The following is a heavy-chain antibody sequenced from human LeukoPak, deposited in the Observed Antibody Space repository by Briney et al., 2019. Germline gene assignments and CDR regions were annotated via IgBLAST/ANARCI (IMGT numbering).Heavy chain of an antibody. CDR3: ARHSCSSTSCPFDY. D-gene: IGHD2-2*01. Sequence: SETLSLTCTVSGDSISNYYWSWIRQPAGKGLEWIGRIYTSGSTNYNPSLKSRVTMSVDTSKNQFSLKLSSVTAADTAVYYCARHSCSSTSCPFDYWGQGTLVTVSS. CDR2: IYTSGST. J-gene: IGHJ4*02. V-gene: IGHV4-4*07. CDR1: GDSISNYY.